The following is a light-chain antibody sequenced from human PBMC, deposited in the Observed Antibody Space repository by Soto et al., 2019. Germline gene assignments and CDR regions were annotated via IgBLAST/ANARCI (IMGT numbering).Light chain of an antibody. CDR2: EVS. CDR3: SSYAGTNNYV. J-gene: IGLJ1*01. CDR1: SSDVGAYHY. Sequence: QSGLTQPPSASGSPGQSVTISCTGTSSDVGAYHYVSWYQQHPGKAPTLIIYEVSQRPSGVPDRFSGSKSGNTASLTVSGLQADDEADYYCSSYAGTNNYVFGTGTKVTVL. V-gene: IGLV2-8*01.